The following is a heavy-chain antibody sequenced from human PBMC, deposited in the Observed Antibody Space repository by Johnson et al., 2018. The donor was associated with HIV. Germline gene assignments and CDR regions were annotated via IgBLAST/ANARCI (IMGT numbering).Heavy chain of an antibody. D-gene: IGHD3-10*01. CDR1: GFTVADYD. J-gene: IGHJ3*02. CDR2: INSDEGST. CDR3: VKDLSSQLLWFIRDGFDI. V-gene: IGHV3-20*04. Sequence: VQLVESGGGVVRPGGSLRLSCEASGFTVADYDMSWVRQVPGQGLEWVARINSDEGSTSYVDSVKGRFAISRDNSKNTLYLQMNSLRAEDAAVYYCVKDLSSQLLWFIRDGFDIWGQGIMVTISS.